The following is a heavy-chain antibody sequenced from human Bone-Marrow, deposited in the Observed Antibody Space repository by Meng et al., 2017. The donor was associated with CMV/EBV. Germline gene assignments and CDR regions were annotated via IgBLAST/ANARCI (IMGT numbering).Heavy chain of an antibody. CDR1: GFTFSNAW. Sequence: GGSLRLSCAASGFTFSNAWMGWVRQAPGKGLEWVGRIKSKTDGGSTYYADSVEGRFTISRDNSKNTLYLQMNSLRAEDTAVYYCAKVTVPAATFQLSNTWYFGYWGQGTLVTVSS. J-gene: IGHJ4*02. V-gene: IGHV3-15*01. D-gene: IGHD2-2*01. CDR3: AKVTVPAATFQLSNTWYFGY. CDR2: IKSKTDGGST.